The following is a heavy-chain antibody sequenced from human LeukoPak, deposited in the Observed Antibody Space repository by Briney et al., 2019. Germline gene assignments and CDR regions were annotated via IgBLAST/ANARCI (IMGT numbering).Heavy chain of an antibody. J-gene: IGHJ4*02. CDR1: GYTLTELS. CDR3: ATPAELVVVNAFDC. D-gene: IGHD2-8*02. Sequence: ASVKVSCKVSGYTLTELSMHWVRQAPGKGLEWMGGFDPKDGETIYAQKLQGRVTMTGDTSTDTPYMERSSVRSEDTAVYYCATPAELVVVNAFDCWGQGTLVSASS. CDR2: FDPKDGET. V-gene: IGHV1-24*01.